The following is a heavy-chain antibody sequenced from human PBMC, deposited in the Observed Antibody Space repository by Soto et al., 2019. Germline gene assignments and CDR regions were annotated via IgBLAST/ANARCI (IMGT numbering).Heavy chain of an antibody. D-gene: IGHD6-25*01. V-gene: IGHV1-69*12. CDR3: ARDLSGSLGPGRFDY. J-gene: IGHJ4*02. Sequence: QVQLVQSGAEVKKPGSSVKVSCKASGGTLSSYAISWVRQAPGQGLEWIGGIIPIFGTATYAQKCQGRVTITADESTSTAYMVLSSLRSEDTAVYYCARDLSGSLGPGRFDYWGQGTLVTVSS. CDR2: IIPIFGTA. CDR1: GGTLSSYA.